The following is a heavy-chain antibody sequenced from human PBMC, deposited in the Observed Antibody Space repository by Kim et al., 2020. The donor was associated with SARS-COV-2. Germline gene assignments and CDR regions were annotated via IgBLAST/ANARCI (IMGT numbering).Heavy chain of an antibody. Sequence: ADSVKGRFTISRDNSTNTLYLQMNSLRAEDTAVYYCAKVDYGDDRGAFDIWGQGTMVTVSS. CDR3: AKVDYGDDRGAFDI. J-gene: IGHJ3*02. D-gene: IGHD4-17*01. V-gene: IGHV3-33*06.